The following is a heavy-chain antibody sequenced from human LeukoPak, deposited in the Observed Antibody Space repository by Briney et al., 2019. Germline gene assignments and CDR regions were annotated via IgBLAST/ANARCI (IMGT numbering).Heavy chain of an antibody. CDR2: IYHSGST. D-gene: IGHD3-22*01. Sequence: PSETLSLTCTVSGYSISSGYYWGWIRQPPGKGLEGIGSIYHSGSTYYNPSLKSRVTISVDTSKNQFSLKLSSVSAADTAMYYCARHVGYYDSTGYYYDSWGQGTLVTVSS. CDR3: ARHVGYYDSTGYYYDS. J-gene: IGHJ4*02. V-gene: IGHV4-38-2*02. CDR1: GYSISSGYY.